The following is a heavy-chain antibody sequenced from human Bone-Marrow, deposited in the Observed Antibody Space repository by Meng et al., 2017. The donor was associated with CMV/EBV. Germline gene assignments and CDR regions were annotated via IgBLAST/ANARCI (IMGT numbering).Heavy chain of an antibody. Sequence: SETLSLTCTVSGGSISSSSYYWGWIRQPPGKGLEWIGSIYYSGSTYYNPSLKSRVTISVDTSKNQFSLKLSSVTAADTAVYHCAREWVAARAPLRYCYYHGMDVWGQGTTVTVSS. CDR3: AREWVAARAPLRYCYYHGMDV. V-gene: IGHV4-39*07. J-gene: IGHJ6*02. D-gene: IGHD6-6*01. CDR2: IYYSGST. CDR1: GGSISSSSYY.